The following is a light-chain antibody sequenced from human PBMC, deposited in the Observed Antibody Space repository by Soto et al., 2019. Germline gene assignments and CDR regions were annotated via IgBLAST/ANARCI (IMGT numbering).Light chain of an antibody. Sequence: EIVLTQSPGTLSLSPGQRATLSCRASQPLRGNFLAWYQQKHGQAPSLLIYAASSRAAGIPDKFSGSGSGTDFTLTISILEPEDFAVYYCQHYGDSPPYTFGQGTKLEIK. CDR2: AAS. CDR3: QHYGDSPPYT. J-gene: IGKJ2*01. V-gene: IGKV3-20*01. CDR1: QPLRGNF.